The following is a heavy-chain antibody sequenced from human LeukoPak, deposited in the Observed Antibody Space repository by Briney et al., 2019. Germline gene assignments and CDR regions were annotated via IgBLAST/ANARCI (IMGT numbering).Heavy chain of an antibody. Sequence: GGSLRLSCAASGFTFSNYWMTWVRQAPGKGLEWVANINEDGSETYSLDSVKGRFTISRDNAKNSLYLQMNSLTAEDTAVHYCVRAHHPGGWFDPWGQGTLVTVSS. CDR2: INEDGSET. V-gene: IGHV3-7*04. J-gene: IGHJ5*02. D-gene: IGHD3-10*01. CDR1: GFTFSNYW. CDR3: VRAHHPGGWFDP.